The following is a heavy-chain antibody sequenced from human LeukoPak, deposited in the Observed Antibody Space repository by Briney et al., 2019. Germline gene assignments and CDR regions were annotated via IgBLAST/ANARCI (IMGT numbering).Heavy chain of an antibody. J-gene: IGHJ4*02. CDR3: AREDYYDSSGFGGGY. V-gene: IGHV3-53*01. D-gene: IGHD3-22*01. CDR2: IYSGGST. Sequence: GGSLRLSCAASGFTVSSNYMSWVRQTPGKGLEWVSVIYSGGSTYYADSVKGRFTISRDNSKNTLYLQMNSLRAEDTAVYYCAREDYYDSSGFGGGYWGQGTLVTVSS. CDR1: GFTVSSNY.